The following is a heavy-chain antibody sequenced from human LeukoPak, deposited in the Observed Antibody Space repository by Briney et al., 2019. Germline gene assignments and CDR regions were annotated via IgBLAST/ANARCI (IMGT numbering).Heavy chain of an antibody. CDR3: ARRGPYFDY. CDR2: ISSTSADI. J-gene: IGHJ4*02. CDR1: GFIFSNHG. D-gene: IGHD3-10*01. Sequence: GGSLRLSCTASGFIFSNHGMNWVRQAPGKGLEWISYISSTSADIYYVDSVKGRFTISRDNAKNSLYLQMNSLRAEDTAIYYCARRGPYFDYWGQGILVTVSS. V-gene: IGHV3-21*05.